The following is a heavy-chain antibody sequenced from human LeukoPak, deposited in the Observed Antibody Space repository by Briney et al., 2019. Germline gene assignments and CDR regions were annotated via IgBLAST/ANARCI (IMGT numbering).Heavy chain of an antibody. Sequence: PGGSLRLSXVVSGFTVSNNYMSWVRQAPGKGLEWVSVIYSGDNTYYADSAKGRFTISRDNSKNTLYLQMNSLRAEDTAVYYCAREASGSFFANWGQGTLVTVSS. CDR1: GFTVSNNY. D-gene: IGHD1-26*01. J-gene: IGHJ4*02. CDR2: IYSGDNT. CDR3: AREASGSFFAN. V-gene: IGHV3-53*01.